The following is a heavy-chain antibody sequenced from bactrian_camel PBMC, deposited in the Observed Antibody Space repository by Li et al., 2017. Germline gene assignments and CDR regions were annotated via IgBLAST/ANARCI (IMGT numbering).Heavy chain of an antibody. D-gene: IGHD5*01. V-gene: IGHV3S53*01. Sequence: VQLVESGGGLVQPGRSLRLSCVASGYIYNEYCMAWFRQAPGREREGVAAVSSDGSTNYADSVKGRFTISQDKAKNTVYLQMNSLKPEDTAMYYCAAGRTSSLIPARYTYWGQGTQVTVS. CDR1: GYIYNEYC. CDR2: VSSDGST. J-gene: IGHJ4*01. CDR3: AAGRTSSLIPARYTY.